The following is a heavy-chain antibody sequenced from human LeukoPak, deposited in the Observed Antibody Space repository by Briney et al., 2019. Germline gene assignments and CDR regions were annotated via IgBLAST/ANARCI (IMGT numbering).Heavy chain of an antibody. CDR1: GGSISGDY. J-gene: IGHJ4*02. CDR3: GHTYGGLFDY. D-gene: IGHD5-18*01. Sequence: SSETLSLTCNVSGGSISGDYWSWIRQPPGKGLEWIGYIYYGGSTNYNPSLESRVTISVDTAKNQFSLRLTSVTAADSAVYYCGHTYGGLFDYRGPGILVTVSS. CDR2: IYYGGST. V-gene: IGHV4-59*03.